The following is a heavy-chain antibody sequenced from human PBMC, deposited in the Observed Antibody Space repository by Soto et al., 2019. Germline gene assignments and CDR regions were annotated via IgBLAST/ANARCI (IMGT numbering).Heavy chain of an antibody. CDR2: IYYVVSIN. CDR3: ARGIAVAGSFFP. CDR1: GFTFSSSA. Sequence: GGSLRLSCAASGFTFSSSAMHWVRQAPGKGLEWVAFIYYVVSINYYAVSVRGRFTFSRVNSKNTFYLQINSLRFGDTVVYYFARGIAVAGSFFPWGQGTLVTVSS. D-gene: IGHD6-19*01. V-gene: IGHV3-30-3*01. J-gene: IGHJ5*02.